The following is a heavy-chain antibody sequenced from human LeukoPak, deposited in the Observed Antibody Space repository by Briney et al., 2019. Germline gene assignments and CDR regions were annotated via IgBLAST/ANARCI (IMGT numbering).Heavy chain of an antibody. Sequence: GGSLRLSCEVFGFTFSTSAMSWVRQAPGKGLEWVSGIRASDDTTYYVDSVKGRFTISRDNSKNTLYLQMSSLRADDTAVYYCARDFSAGAAAGTIDYWGQGTLVTVSS. V-gene: IGHV3-23*01. J-gene: IGHJ4*02. CDR1: GFTFSTSA. CDR3: ARDFSAGAAAGTIDY. D-gene: IGHD6-13*01. CDR2: IRASDDTT.